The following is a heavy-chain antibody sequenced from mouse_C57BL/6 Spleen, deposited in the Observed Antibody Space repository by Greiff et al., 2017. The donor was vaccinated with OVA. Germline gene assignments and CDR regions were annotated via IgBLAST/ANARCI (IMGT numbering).Heavy chain of an antibody. CDR3: KRFRSCYYLDY. Sequence: QVHLQQTGAELVRPGASVSLSCKASGYTFSDSEMHTGKQTPVHGLECIGAIYPVTGVTAYNQKFKGKALLSPDKSYRAAYMVLRSLTSEESAVYDCKRFRSCYYLDYWGQGTTLTVSS. V-gene: IGHV1-15*01. CDR1: GYTFSDSE. D-gene: IGHD3-2*02. J-gene: IGHJ2*01. CDR2: IYPVTGVT.